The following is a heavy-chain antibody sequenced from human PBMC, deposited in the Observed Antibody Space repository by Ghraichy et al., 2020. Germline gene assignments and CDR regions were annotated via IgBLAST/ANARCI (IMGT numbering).Heavy chain of an antibody. Sequence: SETLSLTCTVSGGSISSSSYYWGWIRQPPGKGLEWIGSIYYSGSTYYNPSLKSRVTISVDTSKNQFSLKLSSVTAADTAVYYCVAAALLNYYGMDVWGQGTTVTVSS. V-gene: IGHV4-39*01. CDR1: GGSISSSSYY. CDR3: VAAALLNYYGMDV. D-gene: IGHD6-13*01. J-gene: IGHJ6*02. CDR2: IYYSGST.